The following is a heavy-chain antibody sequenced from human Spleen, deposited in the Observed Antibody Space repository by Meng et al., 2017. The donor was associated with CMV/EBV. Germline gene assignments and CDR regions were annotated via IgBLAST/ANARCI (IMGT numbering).Heavy chain of an antibody. J-gene: IGHJ6*02. CDR1: GGTFSSYA. Sequence: SVKVSCKASGGTFSSYAISWVRQAPGQGLEWMGGIIPIFGTANYAQKFQGRVTITTDESTSTAYMELSSLRSEDTAVYYCARDSPLRNFDWLLKMHSNYGMDVWGQGTTVTVSS. CDR3: ARDSPLRNFDWLLKMHSNYGMDV. V-gene: IGHV1-69*05. D-gene: IGHD3-9*01. CDR2: IIPIFGTA.